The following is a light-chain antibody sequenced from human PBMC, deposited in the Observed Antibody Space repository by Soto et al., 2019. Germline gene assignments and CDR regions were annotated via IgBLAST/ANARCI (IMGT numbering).Light chain of an antibody. Sequence: EIVLTQSPATLSLSPGERATLSCRASQSVSSHLAWYQQKPGQSPRLLIYDASNRATGIPARFSGSGSGTDFTLTISSLEPEDFAVYYCQQFDDSVTFGQGTRLEIK. CDR1: QSVSSH. CDR2: DAS. CDR3: QQFDDSVT. J-gene: IGKJ5*01. V-gene: IGKV3-11*01.